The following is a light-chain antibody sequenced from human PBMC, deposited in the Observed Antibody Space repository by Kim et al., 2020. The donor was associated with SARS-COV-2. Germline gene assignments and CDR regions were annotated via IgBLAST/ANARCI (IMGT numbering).Light chain of an antibody. J-gene: IGLJ1*01. CDR3: QAWDSSTFYV. V-gene: IGLV3-1*01. Sequence: VSQEQTARITCSGDKLGDKYTCWYQQKPGQSPLLVMYEDNKRPSGIPERFSGSNSGNTATLTISGTQAVDEADYYCQAWDSSTFYVFGTGTKVTVL. CDR1: KLGDKY. CDR2: EDN.